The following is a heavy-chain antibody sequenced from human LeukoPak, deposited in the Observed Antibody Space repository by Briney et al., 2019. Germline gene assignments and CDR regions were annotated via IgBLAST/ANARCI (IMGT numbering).Heavy chain of an antibody. Sequence: GGSLRLSCAASGFIFSNYGMHWVRQAPGKGLEWVAVISYDGSEKYYADSVKGRFTISRDDSKNTLYLQMNSLRAEDTAVYYCVKDLGRYRNNCFDYWGQGTLVTVSS. CDR1: GFIFSNYG. CDR2: ISYDGSEK. D-gene: IGHD1-26*01. J-gene: IGHJ4*02. CDR3: VKDLGRYRNNCFDY. V-gene: IGHV3-30*18.